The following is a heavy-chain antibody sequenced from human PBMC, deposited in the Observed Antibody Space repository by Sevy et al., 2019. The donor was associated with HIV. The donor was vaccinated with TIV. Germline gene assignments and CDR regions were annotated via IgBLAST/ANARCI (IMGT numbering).Heavy chain of an antibody. CDR1: GFTFSSYE. CDR2: ISSSGSTI. Sequence: GGSLRLSCAASGFTFSSYEMNWVRQAPGKGLEWVSYISSSGSTIYYADSVKGRFTISRDNAKNSLYLQMNSLRAEDTAVYDCAREERWPNRHGMDVWGQGTTVTVSS. V-gene: IGHV3-48*03. CDR3: AREERWPNRHGMDV. J-gene: IGHJ6*02.